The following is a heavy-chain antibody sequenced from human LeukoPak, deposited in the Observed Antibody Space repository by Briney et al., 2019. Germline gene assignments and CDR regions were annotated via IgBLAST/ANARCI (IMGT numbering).Heavy chain of an antibody. Sequence: GGSLRLSCAASGFTFSSYAMSWVRQAPGKGLEWVSAISGSGGSTYYADSVKGRFTISRDNSKNTLCLQMNSLRAEDTAVYYCAKGAYGSGSYLMDYWGQGTLVTVSS. D-gene: IGHD3-10*01. CDR2: ISGSGGST. CDR3: AKGAYGSGSYLMDY. CDR1: GFTFSSYA. J-gene: IGHJ4*02. V-gene: IGHV3-23*01.